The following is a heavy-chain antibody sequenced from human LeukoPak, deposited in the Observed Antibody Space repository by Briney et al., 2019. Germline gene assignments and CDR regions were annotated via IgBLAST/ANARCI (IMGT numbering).Heavy chain of an antibody. D-gene: IGHD5-18*01. CDR3: AKGGDTAMAPDY. J-gene: IGHJ4*02. CDR2: VSVSGDST. Sequence: GGSLRLSCAASGFTYSSYAMSWVRQAPGKGLEWVSGVSVSGDSTYYADSVKGRFTISRDNSKNTLYLQMNGLRAEDTAIYYCAKGGDTAMAPDYWGQGTLVTVSS. V-gene: IGHV3-23*01. CDR1: GFTYSSYA.